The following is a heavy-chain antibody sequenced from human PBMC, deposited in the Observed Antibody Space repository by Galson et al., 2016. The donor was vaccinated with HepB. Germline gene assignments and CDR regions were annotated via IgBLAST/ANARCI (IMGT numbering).Heavy chain of an antibody. CDR1: GFTFSSYS. D-gene: IGHD3-3*01. V-gene: IGHV3-21*01. CDR3: ARGTRGSSYYDFWSGYHPIGMDV. J-gene: IGHJ6*02. CDR2: ISSSSSYI. Sequence: SLRLSCAASGFTFSSYSMNWVRQAPGKGLEWVSSISSSSSYIYYADSVKGRFTISRDNAKNSLYLQMNSLSAEDTAVYYCARGTRGSSYYDFWSGYHPIGMDVWGQGTTVTVSS.